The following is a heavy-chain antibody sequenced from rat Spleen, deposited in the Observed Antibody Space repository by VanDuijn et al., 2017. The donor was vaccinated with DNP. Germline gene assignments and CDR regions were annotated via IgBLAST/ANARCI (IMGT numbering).Heavy chain of an antibody. Sequence: EVQLVESGGGPVQPGRSLKLSCVASGFIFSNYWMTWIRQAPGKGLEWVASISNTGDHTYSSDSVKGRFSLSRDNAKSTLYLQLNSLRSEDTATYYCARGKLAIAAIWGGMDAWGQGASVTVSS. CDR3: ARGKLAIAAIWGGMDA. CDR2: ISNTGDHT. CDR1: GFIFSNYW. V-gene: IGHV5-31*01. J-gene: IGHJ4*01. D-gene: IGHD1-2*01.